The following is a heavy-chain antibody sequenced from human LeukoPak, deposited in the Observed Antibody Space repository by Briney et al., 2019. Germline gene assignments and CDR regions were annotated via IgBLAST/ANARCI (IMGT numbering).Heavy chain of an antibody. D-gene: IGHD1-14*01. CDR3: AKDISRRVGISNPVNYYYYGMDV. J-gene: IGHJ6*02. CDR1: GFTFDDYA. V-gene: IGHV3-9*01. Sequence: PGRSLRLSCAASGFTFDDYAMHWVRQAPGKGLEWVSGISWNSGSIGYADSVKGRFTISRDNAKNSLYLQMNSLRAEDTALYYCAKDISRRVGISNPVNYYYYGMDVWGQGTTVTVSS. CDR2: ISWNSGSI.